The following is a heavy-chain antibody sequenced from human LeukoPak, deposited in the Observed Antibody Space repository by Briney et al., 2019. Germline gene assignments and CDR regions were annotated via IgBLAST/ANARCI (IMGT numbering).Heavy chain of an antibody. CDR2: IYHSGST. CDR1: GYSISSGYY. J-gene: IGHJ4*02. D-gene: IGHD6-19*01. CDR3: ARIIAVARNFVY. Sequence: SETLSPTCAVSGYSISSGYYWGWIRHPPGKGLEWIGSIYHSGSTYYNPSLKSRVTISVDTSKNQFSLKLSSVTAADTAVYYCARIIAVARNFVYWGQGTLVTVSS. V-gene: IGHV4-38-2*01.